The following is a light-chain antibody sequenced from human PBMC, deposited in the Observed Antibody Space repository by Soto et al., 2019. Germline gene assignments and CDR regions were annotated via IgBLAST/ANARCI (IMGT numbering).Light chain of an antibody. CDR2: AAS. CDR3: QRYYSYPRA. CDR1: QGISSY. J-gene: IGKJ1*01. Sequence: AIRMTQSPSSLSASTGDRVTITCRASQGISSYLAWYQQKPGKAPKLLIYAASTLQSGVPSRFSGSGSGTDFTLTISCLQSEDFATYYCQRYYSYPRAFGQGTKVDIK. V-gene: IGKV1-8*01.